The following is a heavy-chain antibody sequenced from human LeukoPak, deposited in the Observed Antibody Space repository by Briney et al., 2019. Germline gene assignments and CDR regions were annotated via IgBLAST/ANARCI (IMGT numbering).Heavy chain of an antibody. J-gene: IGHJ4*02. CDR2: IIGSGGTT. CDR1: GFMFSNYA. Sequence: GGSLRLSCAASGFMFSNYAMTWVRLSPGKWLEWVSIIIGSGGTTYYTDSVEGRFTISRDNSKKTLHLQMNSLRAEDMALYYCAIGLLGGSGCYLRVFDHWGRGTLVTVSS. V-gene: IGHV3-23*01. D-gene: IGHD3-10*01. CDR3: AIGLLGGSGCYLRVFDH.